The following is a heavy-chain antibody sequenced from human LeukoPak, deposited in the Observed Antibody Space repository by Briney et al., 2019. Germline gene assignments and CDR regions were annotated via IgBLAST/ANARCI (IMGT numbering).Heavy chain of an antibody. V-gene: IGHV3-20*04. CDR3: ARGRSGSYQEGFDY. Sequence: GGSLRLSCAASGFTFDDYGMSWVRQAPGKGLEWVSGINRNGGSAGYADSVKGRFTISRDNAKNSLYLQMNSLRAEDTALYYCARGRSGSYQEGFDYWGQGTLVTVSS. D-gene: IGHD1-26*01. CDR2: INRNGGSA. J-gene: IGHJ4*02. CDR1: GFTFDDYG.